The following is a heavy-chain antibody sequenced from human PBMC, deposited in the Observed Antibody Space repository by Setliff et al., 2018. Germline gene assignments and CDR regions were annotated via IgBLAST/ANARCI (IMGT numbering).Heavy chain of an antibody. CDR1: GYTFTTFW. Sequence: PGESLKISCTGSGYTFTTFWIGWVRRMPGEGLEWVGLIYPGDSDTRYSPSFQGQVTISADKSINTAYLQWSSLKASDTAMYFCARGWRGTVYEPPDYWGQGTQVTVSS. D-gene: IGHD3-22*01. CDR2: IYPGDSDT. CDR3: ARGWRGTVYEPPDY. V-gene: IGHV5-51*01. J-gene: IGHJ4*02.